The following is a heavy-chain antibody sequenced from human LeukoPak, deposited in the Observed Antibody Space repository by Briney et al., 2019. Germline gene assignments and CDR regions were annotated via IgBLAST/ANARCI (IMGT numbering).Heavy chain of an antibody. J-gene: IGHJ4*02. CDR2: IYDSGST. Sequence: SETLSLTCTVSGGSIRSSYYYWGWIRQPPGKGLEWIGSIYDSGSTNYNPSLKSRVTISVDTSKNQFSLKLSSVTAADTAVYYSARVWGSWYPRPFDYWGQGTLVTVSS. CDR3: ARVWGSWYPRPFDY. D-gene: IGHD6-13*01. CDR1: GGSIRSSYYY. V-gene: IGHV4-39*07.